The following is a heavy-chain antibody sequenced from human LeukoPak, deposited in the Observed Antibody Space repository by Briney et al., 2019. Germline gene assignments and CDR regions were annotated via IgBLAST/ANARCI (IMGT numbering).Heavy chain of an antibody. V-gene: IGHV4-34*01. J-gene: IGHJ1*01. Sequence: SETLSLTCAVYGGSFSGYYWSWIRQPPGKGREWGGEINHSGRTNYNPSLKRRVTISVATSTNQISLKLSSVTAADTAVYYCARPGAAIGKGYFQHWGQGTLVTVSS. D-gene: IGHD2-2*02. CDR2: INHSGRT. CDR3: ARPGAAIGKGYFQH. CDR1: GGSFSGYY.